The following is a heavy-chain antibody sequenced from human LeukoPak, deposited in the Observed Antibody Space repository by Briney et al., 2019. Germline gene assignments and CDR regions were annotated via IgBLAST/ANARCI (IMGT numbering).Heavy chain of an antibody. CDR1: GFTFSSYW. D-gene: IGHD2-2*02. J-gene: IGHJ5*02. CDR2: INSGGSST. Sequence: GGSLRLSCVASGFTFSSYWMHWVRQAPGKGLVWVSRINSGGSSTSYADSVKGRFTISRDNAKNTLYLQMNSLRAEDTAVYYCARVSPGYCSSTSCYMPGFPWGQGTLVTVSS. CDR3: ARVSPGYCSSTSCYMPGFP. V-gene: IGHV3-74*01.